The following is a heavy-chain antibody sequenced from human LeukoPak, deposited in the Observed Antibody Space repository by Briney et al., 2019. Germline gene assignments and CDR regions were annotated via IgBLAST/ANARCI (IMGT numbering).Heavy chain of an antibody. CDR2: ICRSSSYI. Sequence: GGSLRLSCAASGFIFRSYAMSWVPDAPGEGLEWVSSICRSSSYIYYADLVKGRFTISRDNAKNSLYLQRNSLRAEDTAVYYCARSGYSYGALLRGFEPWGQGTLVTVSS. J-gene: IGHJ5*02. V-gene: IGHV3-21*01. CDR1: GFIFRSYA. CDR3: ARSGYSYGALLRGFEP. D-gene: IGHD5-18*01.